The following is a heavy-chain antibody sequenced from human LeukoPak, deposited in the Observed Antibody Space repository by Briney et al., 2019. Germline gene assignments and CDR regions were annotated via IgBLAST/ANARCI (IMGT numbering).Heavy chain of an antibody. CDR1: GGSFSGYY. CDR2: INHSGST. D-gene: IGHD2-8*01. J-gene: IGHJ6*03. Sequence: SETLSLTCAVYGGSFSGYYWSWIRQPPGKGLEWIGEINHSGSTNYNPSLKSRVTISVDKSKNQFSPKLSSVTAADTAVYCCARDHGYCTNGVCSHYYYYYMDVWGKGTTVTVSS. CDR3: ARDHGYCTNGVCSHYYYYYMDV. V-gene: IGHV4-34*01.